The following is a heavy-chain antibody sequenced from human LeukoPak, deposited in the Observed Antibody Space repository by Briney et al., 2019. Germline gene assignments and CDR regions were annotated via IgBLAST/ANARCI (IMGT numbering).Heavy chain of an antibody. D-gene: IGHD6-19*01. CDR1: GGSVSTTHW. CDR3: ARDQWLLRGGDHDAFDI. J-gene: IGHJ3*02. V-gene: IGHV4/OR15-8*01. Sequence: SETLSLTCVVSGGSVSTTHWWTWVRQPPGKGLEWIGDILHSGTTNYNPSLKSRVTISVDKSKNQFSLRLRSVTAADTAVYYCARDQWLLRGGDHDAFDIWGQGTMVTVSS. CDR2: ILHSGTT.